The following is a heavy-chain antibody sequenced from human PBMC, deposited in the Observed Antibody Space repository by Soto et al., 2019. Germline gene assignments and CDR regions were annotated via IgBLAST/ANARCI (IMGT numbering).Heavy chain of an antibody. CDR3: ARGGGYTFDY. V-gene: IGHV4-30-2*01. CDR1: GGSISSGGYS. J-gene: IGHJ4*02. Sequence: QLQLQESGSGLVKPSQTLSLTCAVSGGSISSGGYSWSWIRQPPGKGLEWIGYIYHSGSTYYNPSLKGRVTKSVTRPKNQFPLKLGSVTAADTAVYYWARGGGYTFDYWGQGTLVTVSS. CDR2: IYHSGST. D-gene: IGHD3-16*01.